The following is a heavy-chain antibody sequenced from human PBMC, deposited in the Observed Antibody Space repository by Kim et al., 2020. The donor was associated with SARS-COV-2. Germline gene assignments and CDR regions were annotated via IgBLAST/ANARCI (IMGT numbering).Heavy chain of an antibody. CDR3: ARDIVVVPAAILVRGFDP. Sequence: ASVKVSCKASGYTFTSYAMHWVRQAPGQRLEWMGWINAGNGNTKYSQKFQGRVTITRDTSASTAYMDLSSLRSEDTAVYYCARDIVVVPAAILVRGFDPWGQGTLVTVSS. CDR2: INAGNGNT. V-gene: IGHV1-3*01. CDR1: GYTFTSYA. J-gene: IGHJ5*02. D-gene: IGHD2-2*02.